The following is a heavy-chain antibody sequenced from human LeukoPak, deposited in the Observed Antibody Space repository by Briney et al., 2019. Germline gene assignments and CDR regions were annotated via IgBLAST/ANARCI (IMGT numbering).Heavy chain of an antibody. Sequence: PGGSLRLSCAASGFIFSSYAMSWVRQAPGKGLEWVSAISGSGGSTYYADSVKGRFTISRDNSKNTLYLQMNSLRAEDTAVYYCAKVLGYSYGSDYWGQGTLVTVSS. CDR2: ISGSGGST. J-gene: IGHJ4*02. D-gene: IGHD5-18*01. CDR3: AKVLGYSYGSDY. V-gene: IGHV3-23*01. CDR1: GFIFSSYA.